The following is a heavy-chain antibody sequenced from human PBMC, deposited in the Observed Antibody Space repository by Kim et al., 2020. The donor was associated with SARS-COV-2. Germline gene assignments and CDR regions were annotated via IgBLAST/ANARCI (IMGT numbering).Heavy chain of an antibody. Sequence: SETLSLTCTVSGGSISSSSYYWGWIRQPPGKGLEWIGSIYYSGSTYYNPSLKSRVTISVDTSKNQFSLKLSSVTAADTAVYYCARQRPPFYGYVWGGYRYPFDYWGQGTLVTVSS. D-gene: IGHD3-16*02. CDR1: GGSISSSSYY. V-gene: IGHV4-39*01. CDR3: ARQRPPFYGYVWGGYRYPFDY. CDR2: IYYSGST. J-gene: IGHJ4*02.